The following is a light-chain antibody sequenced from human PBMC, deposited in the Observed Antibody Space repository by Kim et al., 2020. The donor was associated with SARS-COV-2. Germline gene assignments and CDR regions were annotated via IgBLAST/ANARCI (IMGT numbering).Light chain of an antibody. CDR2: GTS. V-gene: IGKV3-20*01. J-gene: IGKJ5*01. CDR3: QQYTSSPT. CDR1: QSVRSDS. Sequence: LSPGERATLSCRASQSVRSDSFAWYQQKPGQAPRLLISGTSNRATGIPDRFRGSGSGTDFTLTITRLEPEDFAVYYCQQYTSSPTFGQGTRLEIK.